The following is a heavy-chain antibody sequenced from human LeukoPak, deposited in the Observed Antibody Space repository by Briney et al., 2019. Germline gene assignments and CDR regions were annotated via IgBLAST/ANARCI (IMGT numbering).Heavy chain of an antibody. CDR3: ARRGYCSSTSCYPRDDY. D-gene: IGHD2-2*01. CDR2: ISSSSSYI. CDR1: GFTFSSYS. Sequence: PGGSLRLSCAASGFTFSSYSMNWVRQAPGKGLEWVSSISSSSSYIYYADSVKGRFTISRDNAKNSLYLQMNSLRAEDTAVYYCARRGYCSSTSCYPRDDYWGQGTLVTVSS. J-gene: IGHJ4*02. V-gene: IGHV3-21*01.